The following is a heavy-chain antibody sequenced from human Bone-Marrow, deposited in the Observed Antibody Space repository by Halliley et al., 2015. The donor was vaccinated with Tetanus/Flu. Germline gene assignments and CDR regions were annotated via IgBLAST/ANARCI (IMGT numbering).Heavy chain of an antibody. CDR1: GYTLSSHY. CDR2: IHASGTST. J-gene: IGHJ4*02. Sequence: QMQLVQSGAEVKKPGASVKISCKASGYTLSSHYMHWVRQAPGQGLEWMGVIHASGTSTSYAQRFQGRVTVTRDTSTSTVYLEVSSLTSADTAVYYCHVKSGNSGFDYWGQGTLVTVAS. D-gene: IGHD5-12*01. V-gene: IGHV1-46*01. CDR3: HVKSGNSGFDY.